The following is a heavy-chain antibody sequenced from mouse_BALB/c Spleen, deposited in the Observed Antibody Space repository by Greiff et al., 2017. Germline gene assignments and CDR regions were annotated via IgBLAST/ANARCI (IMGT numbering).Heavy chain of an antibody. Sequence: QVQLQQSGAELVRPGTSVKVSCKASGYAFTNYLIEWVKQRPGQGLEWIGVINPGSGGTNYNEKFKGKATLTADKSSSTAYMQLSSLTSDDSAVYFCARGYDGHYRFAYWGQGTLVTVSA. CDR3: ARGYDGHYRFAY. CDR2: INPGSGGT. D-gene: IGHD2-3*01. V-gene: IGHV1-54*01. J-gene: IGHJ3*01. CDR1: GYAFTNYL.